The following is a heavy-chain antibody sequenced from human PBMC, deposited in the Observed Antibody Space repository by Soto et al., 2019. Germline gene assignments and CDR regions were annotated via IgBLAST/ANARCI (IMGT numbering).Heavy chain of an antibody. Sequence: VQLVESGGGSVQPGGSLRLSCAASGFTLSSYWMHWVRQAPGKGLVWVSRIQSDGSSTNYADSVKGRFTISRDNAKNTLYLQMDSLTVEDTAVYYCAREKAVAGTTFDYWGQGTLITVSS. D-gene: IGHD6-19*01. CDR1: GFTLSSYW. V-gene: IGHV3-74*01. J-gene: IGHJ4*02. CDR2: IQSDGSST. CDR3: AREKAVAGTTFDY.